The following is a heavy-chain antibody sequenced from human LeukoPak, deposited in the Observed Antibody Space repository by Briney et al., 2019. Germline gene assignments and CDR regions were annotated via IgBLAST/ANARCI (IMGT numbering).Heavy chain of an antibody. D-gene: IGHD2-2*01. CDR1: GYSFTSYW. V-gene: IGHV5-51*01. Sequence: GESLKISCKGSGYSFTSYWIGWVRQMPGKGLEWMGIIYPGDSDTRYSPSFQGQVTISADKSISTAYLQWSSLKASDTAMYYCARRYCSSTSCYPDAFDIWGQGTMVTVSS. CDR3: ARRYCSSTSCYPDAFDI. J-gene: IGHJ3*02. CDR2: IYPGDSDT.